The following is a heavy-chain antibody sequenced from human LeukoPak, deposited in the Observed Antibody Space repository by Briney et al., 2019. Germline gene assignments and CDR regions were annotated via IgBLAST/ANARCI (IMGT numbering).Heavy chain of an antibody. Sequence: GGSLRLSCSASGFTFSSYAMHWVRQAPGKGLEYVSAISSNGGSTYYADSVKGRFTISRDNPKNTLYLQMSSLRAEDTAVYYCVKGIAPGTLGGSYYDYYYGMDVWGQGTTVTVSS. CDR2: ISSNGGST. CDR1: GFTFSSYA. CDR3: VKGIAPGTLGGSYYDYYYGMDV. V-gene: IGHV3-64D*06. D-gene: IGHD1-26*01. J-gene: IGHJ6*02.